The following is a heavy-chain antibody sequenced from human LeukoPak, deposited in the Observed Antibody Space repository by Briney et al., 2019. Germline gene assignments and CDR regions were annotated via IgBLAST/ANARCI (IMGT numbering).Heavy chain of an antibody. V-gene: IGHV3-9*03. CDR1: GFTFDDYA. D-gene: IGHD3-10*01. CDR2: ISWNSGSM. CDR3: AKGHHASGSEAFFDH. Sequence: GGSLRLSCAASGFTFDDYAMHWVRQAPGKGLEWVSGISWNSGSMVYADSVKGRFTISRDNAKNSLYLEMNSLRAEDVALYYCAKGHHASGSEAFFDHWGQGTLVTVSS. J-gene: IGHJ4*02.